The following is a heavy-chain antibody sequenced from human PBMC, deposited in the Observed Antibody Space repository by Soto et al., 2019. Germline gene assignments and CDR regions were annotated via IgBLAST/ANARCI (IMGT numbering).Heavy chain of an antibody. CDR2: INHSGST. Sequence: SETLSLTGAVYGGCFSGYYWSWIRQPPGKGLEWIGEINHSGSTNYNPSLKSRVTISVDTSKNQFSLKLSSVTAADTAVHYCARDVETPAVAVRGNWFGTWGQGTLVTVSS. J-gene: IGHJ5*02. V-gene: IGHV4-34*01. CDR3: ARDVETPAVAVRGNWFGT. D-gene: IGHD6-19*01. CDR1: GGCFSGYY.